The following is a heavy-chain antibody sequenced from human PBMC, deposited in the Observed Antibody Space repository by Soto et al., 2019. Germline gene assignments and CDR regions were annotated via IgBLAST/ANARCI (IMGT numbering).Heavy chain of an antibody. CDR2: IYPGDSDT. D-gene: IGHD6-19*01. V-gene: IGHV5-51*01. Sequence: GDSLKISCQASGYNFANYGIRWVCQMPEKGLEWMGIIYPGDSDTRYGPSFQGHVTISADKSISTAYLQWSSLKASDTAIYYCARAHSNGWHQHLDFWCPGTLLTVSS. CDR3: ARAHSNGWHQHLDF. CDR1: GYNFANYG. J-gene: IGHJ4*02.